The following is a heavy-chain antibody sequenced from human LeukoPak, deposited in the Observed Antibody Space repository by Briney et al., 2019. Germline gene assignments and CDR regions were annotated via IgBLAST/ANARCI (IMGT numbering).Heavy chain of an antibody. CDR1: GYTFTSYD. J-gene: IGHJ6*03. Sequence: GASVKVSCKASGYTFTSYDINWVRQATGQGLEWMGWMNPNSGNTGYAQKFQGRVTMTRNTSISTAYMELSSLRSEDTAVYYCARGYCSSTSCYGGGYYYYYMDVWGKGTTVTVSS. CDR2: MNPNSGNT. D-gene: IGHD2-2*01. CDR3: ARGYCSSTSCYGGGYYYYYMDV. V-gene: IGHV1-8*01.